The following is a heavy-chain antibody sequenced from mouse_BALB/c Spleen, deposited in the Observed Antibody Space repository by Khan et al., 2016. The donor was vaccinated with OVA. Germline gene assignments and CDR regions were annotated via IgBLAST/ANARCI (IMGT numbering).Heavy chain of an antibody. Sequence: EVKLLESGPGLVKPSQSLSLTCTVTGYSITSDYAWNWIRQFPGNKLEWMGYISYSGNTKYNPSLKSRISITRDTSKNQFFLQLNSVTTEDTATYYLARIYGGDFDYWGQGTTLTVSS. CDR1: GYSITSDYA. D-gene: IGHD1-1*01. CDR3: ARIYGGDFDY. CDR2: ISYSGNT. V-gene: IGHV3-2*02. J-gene: IGHJ2*01.